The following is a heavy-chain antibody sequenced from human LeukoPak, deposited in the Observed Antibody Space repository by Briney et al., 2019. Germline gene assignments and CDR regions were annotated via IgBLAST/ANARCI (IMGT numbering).Heavy chain of an antibody. Sequence: GGSLRLSCAASGFTFSSYGMHWVRQAPGKGLEWVAFIRYDGSNKYYADSVKGRFTISRDNSKNTLYLQMNSLRAEDTAVYYCAKGPMKYYDFWSGSKKYDAFDIWGQGTMVTVSS. CDR2: IRYDGSNK. CDR1: GFTFSSYG. V-gene: IGHV3-30*02. D-gene: IGHD3-3*01. CDR3: AKGPMKYYDFWSGSKKYDAFDI. J-gene: IGHJ3*02.